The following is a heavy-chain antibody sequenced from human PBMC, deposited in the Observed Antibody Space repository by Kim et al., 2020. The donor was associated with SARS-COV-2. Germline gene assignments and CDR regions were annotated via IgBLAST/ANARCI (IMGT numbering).Heavy chain of an antibody. CDR1: GFTFSSYS. CDR2: ISSSSSYI. V-gene: IGHV3-21*01. D-gene: IGHD2-2*01. Sequence: GGSLRLSCAASGFTFSSYSMNWVRQAPGKGLEWVSSISSSSSYISYADSVKGRFTISKDNAKNSLYLQMNSQRAEDTAVYYCARGVGYCSSTSCHFDYWGQGTLVTVSS. J-gene: IGHJ4*02. CDR3: ARGVGYCSSTSCHFDY.